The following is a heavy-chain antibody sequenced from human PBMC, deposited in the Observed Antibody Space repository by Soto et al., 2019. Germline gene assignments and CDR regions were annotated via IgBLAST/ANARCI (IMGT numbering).Heavy chain of an antibody. CDR2: ISAYNGNT. V-gene: IGHV1-18*01. D-gene: IGHD6-13*01. CDR1: GYTFTSYG. CDR3: ARERRLAAAGDYGMDV. Sequence: QVQLVQSGAEVKKPGASVKVSCKASGYTFTSYGISWVRQAPGQGLEWMGWISAYNGNTNYAQKLQGRVTMTTDTSTSTAHMELRGLRPDDTAVYYCARERRLAAAGDYGMDVWGQGTTVTVSS. J-gene: IGHJ6*02.